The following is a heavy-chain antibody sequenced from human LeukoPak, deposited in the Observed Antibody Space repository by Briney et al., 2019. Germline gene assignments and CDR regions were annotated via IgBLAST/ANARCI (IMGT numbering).Heavy chain of an antibody. Sequence: PGGTLRLSCAASGFIFTKYGMSWVRQAPGKGLEWVSYISSSGSTIFYADSVKGRFTISRDNAKNSLYLQMNSLRAEDTAVHYCARRAGAYSHPYDYWGQGTLVTVSS. J-gene: IGHJ4*02. CDR2: ISSSGSTI. V-gene: IGHV3-48*04. CDR1: GFIFTKYG. CDR3: ARRAGAYSHPYDY. D-gene: IGHD4/OR15-4a*01.